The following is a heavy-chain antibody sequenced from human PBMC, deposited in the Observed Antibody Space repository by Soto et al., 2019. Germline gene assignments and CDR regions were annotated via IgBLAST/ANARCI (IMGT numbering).Heavy chain of an antibody. CDR3: ASGVVPAATSQSDY. V-gene: IGHV3-11*06. CDR2: ISSSSSYT. Sequence: QVQLVESGGGLVKPGGSLRLSCAASGFTFSDYYMSWIRQAPGKGLEWVSYISSSSSYTNYADSVKGRFTISRDNAKNSLYLQMNGLGAEDTAVYYCASGVVPAATSQSDYWGQGTLVTVSS. J-gene: IGHJ4*02. CDR1: GFTFSDYY. D-gene: IGHD2-2*01.